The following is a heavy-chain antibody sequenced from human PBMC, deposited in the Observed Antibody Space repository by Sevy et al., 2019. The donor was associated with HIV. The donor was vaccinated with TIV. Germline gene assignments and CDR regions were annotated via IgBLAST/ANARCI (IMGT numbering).Heavy chain of an antibody. V-gene: IGHV1-18*01. J-gene: IGHJ3*02. CDR2: ISAYNGNT. CDR1: GYTFTSYG. CDR3: GGVRLDAFDI. Sequence: ASVKVSCKASGYTFTSYGISWVRQAPGQGLEWMGWISAYNGNTNYAQKLQGRVTMTTDTTTSTAYMEMRSLRSDDTAVYYCGGVRLDAFDIWGQGTMVTVSS.